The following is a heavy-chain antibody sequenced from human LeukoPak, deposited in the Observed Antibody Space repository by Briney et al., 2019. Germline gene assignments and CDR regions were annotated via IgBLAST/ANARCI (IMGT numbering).Heavy chain of an antibody. J-gene: IGHJ6*02. V-gene: IGHV1-24*01. CDR3: ATGLRFLVTYYYYGMDV. CDR2: FDPEDGET. Sequence: ASVKVSCKVSGYTLTELSMHWVRQAPGKGLEWMGGFDPEDGETIYAQKFQGRVTMTEDTSTDIAYMELSSLRSEDTAVYYCATGLRFLVTYYYYGMDVWGQGTTVTVSS. CDR1: GYTLTELS. D-gene: IGHD3-3*01.